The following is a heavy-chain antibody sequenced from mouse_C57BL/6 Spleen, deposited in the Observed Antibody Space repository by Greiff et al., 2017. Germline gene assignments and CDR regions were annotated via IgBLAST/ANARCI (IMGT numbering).Heavy chain of an antibody. Sequence: QVHVKQSGPGLVQPSQSLSITCTVSGFSLTSYGVHWVRQSPGKGLEWLGVIWSGGSTDYNAAFISRLSISKDNSKSQVFFKMNSLQADDTAIYYCARNTPDYYGSSYGFAYWGQGTLVTVSA. V-gene: IGHV2-2*01. CDR1: GFSLTSYG. J-gene: IGHJ3*01. CDR3: ARNTPDYYGSSYGFAY. D-gene: IGHD1-1*01. CDR2: IWSGGST.